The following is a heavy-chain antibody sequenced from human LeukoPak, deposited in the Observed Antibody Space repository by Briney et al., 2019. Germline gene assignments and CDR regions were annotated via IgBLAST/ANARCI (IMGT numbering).Heavy chain of an antibody. D-gene: IGHD2-2*01. CDR2: INPNSGGT. J-gene: IGHJ6*02. CDR3: ASTSHSPYYYYYYGMDV. Sequence: ASVKVSCKASGYTFTGYYMHWVRQAPGQGLEWMGWINPNSGGTNYAQKFQGRVTMTRDTSISTAYMELSRLRSDDTAVYYCASTSHSPYYYYYYGMDVRGQGTTVTVSS. V-gene: IGHV1-2*02. CDR1: GYTFTGYY.